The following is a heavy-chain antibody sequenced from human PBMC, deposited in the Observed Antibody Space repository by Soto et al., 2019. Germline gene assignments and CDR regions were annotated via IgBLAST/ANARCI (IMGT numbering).Heavy chain of an antibody. D-gene: IGHD2-15*01. CDR2: FDPEDGET. J-gene: IGHJ6*02. CDR1: GYTLTELS. Sequence: QVQLVQSGAEVKKPGASVKVSCKVSGYTLTELSMHWVRQAPGKGLEWMGGFDPEDGETIYAQKFQGRVTMTEDTSTDTAYMELSSLRSEDTAVYYCATDGDCSGGSCIRGWGMDVWGQGTTVTVSS. CDR3: ATDGDCSGGSCIRGWGMDV. V-gene: IGHV1-24*01.